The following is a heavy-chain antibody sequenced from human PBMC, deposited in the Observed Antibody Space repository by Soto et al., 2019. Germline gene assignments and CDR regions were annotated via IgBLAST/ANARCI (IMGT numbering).Heavy chain of an antibody. CDR2: TYYRSKWYN. D-gene: IGHD6-19*01. CDR3: GGDPNSSGWINGFDV. J-gene: IGHJ3*01. V-gene: IGHV6-1*01. Sequence: SQTLSLTCAISGDSVSGNSAAWNWIRQSPSRGLEWLGRTYYRSKWYNEYAVSVESRITINPDTSKNQFSLQLDSVTAEDTAVFYCGGDPNSSGWINGFDVWGQGTMVTVSS. CDR1: GDSVSGNSAA.